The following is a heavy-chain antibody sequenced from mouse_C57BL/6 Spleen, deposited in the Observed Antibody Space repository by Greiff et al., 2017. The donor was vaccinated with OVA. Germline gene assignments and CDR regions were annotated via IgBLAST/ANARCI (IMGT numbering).Heavy chain of an antibody. Sequence: QVQLQQSGAELVRPGASVTLSCKASGYTFTDYEMHWVKQTPVHGLEWIGAIDPETGGTAYNQKFQGKAILTADKSSSTAYMELRSLTSEDSAVYYCSHITTVYAMDYWGQGTSVTVSS. CDR1: GYTFTDYE. CDR3: SHITTVYAMDY. CDR2: IDPETGGT. D-gene: IGHD1-1*01. V-gene: IGHV1-15*01. J-gene: IGHJ4*01.